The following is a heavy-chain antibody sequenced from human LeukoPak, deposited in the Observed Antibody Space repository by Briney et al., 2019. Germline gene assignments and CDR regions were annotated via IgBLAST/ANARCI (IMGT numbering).Heavy chain of an antibody. Sequence: ASVKVSCKASGYTFSNYGISWVRQAPGQGLEWMGWISGYNGNTNYAQKFQGRVTMTRDTSTSTAYMELTSLRSDDTAVYYCARGYSRFGESTDAFDIWGQGAMATVSS. CDR2: ISGYNGNT. J-gene: IGHJ3*02. D-gene: IGHD3-10*01. V-gene: IGHV1-18*01. CDR1: GYTFSNYG. CDR3: ARGYSRFGESTDAFDI.